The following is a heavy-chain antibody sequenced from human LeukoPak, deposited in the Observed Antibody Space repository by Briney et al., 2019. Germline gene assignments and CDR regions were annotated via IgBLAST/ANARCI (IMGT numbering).Heavy chain of an antibody. Sequence: GGSLRLSCAASGFTFSSYWMHWVRQAPGKGLVWVSRIDNDGSGITYADSVEGRFTSSRDNAKNTLYLQMNSLRADDTAVYYCARGPGYWGQGTLVTVSS. J-gene: IGHJ4*02. CDR3: ARGPGY. CDR1: GFTFSSYW. CDR2: IDNDGSGI. V-gene: IGHV3-74*03.